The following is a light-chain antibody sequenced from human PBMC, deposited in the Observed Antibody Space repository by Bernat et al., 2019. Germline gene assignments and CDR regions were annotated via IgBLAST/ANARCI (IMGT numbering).Light chain of an antibody. CDR1: QNIRNY. CDR2: ATS. V-gene: IGKV1-39*01. J-gene: IGKJ5*01. Sequence: DIQMTQSPSSLSASVGDRVTITCRASQNIRNYLNWYLQKPGQAPKLLIYATSNLQTGVPSRFSGSGSERDFTLNISSLQPEDFATYYCQQSYSTLITFGQETRLEIE. CDR3: QQSYSTLIT.